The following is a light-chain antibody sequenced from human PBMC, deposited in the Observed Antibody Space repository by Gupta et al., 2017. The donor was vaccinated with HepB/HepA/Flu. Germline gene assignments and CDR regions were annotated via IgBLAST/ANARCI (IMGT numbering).Light chain of an antibody. CDR1: QSVSSC. V-gene: IGKV3-11*01. CDR2: DAS. CDR3: KHWVNCLDT. J-gene: IGKJ5*01. Sequence: EIVLTQFPATLSLSPGERATLSCRASQSVSSCLAWYQQKPGQAPRLLIYDASNRATGVPARISGSGSGTEFTLTISSREPEDFAVYYCKHWVNCLDTFGQGTQLEIK.